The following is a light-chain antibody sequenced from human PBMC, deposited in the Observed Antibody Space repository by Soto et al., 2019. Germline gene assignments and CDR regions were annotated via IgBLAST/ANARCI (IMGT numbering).Light chain of an antibody. Sequence: QSALTQPASVSGSPGQSITISCTGTSSDVGSYNLVSWYQQHPGKAPQLMIYEGSQGPSGVSNRFSGSKSGNTASLTSSGLQAEDEAEYYCCSYAGSSTVVFGGGTKRTVL. CDR3: CSYAGSSTVV. V-gene: IGLV2-23*01. J-gene: IGLJ2*01. CDR1: SSDVGSYNL. CDR2: EGS.